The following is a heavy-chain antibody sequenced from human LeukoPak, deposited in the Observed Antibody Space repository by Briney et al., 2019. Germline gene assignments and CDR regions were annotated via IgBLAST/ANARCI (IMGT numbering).Heavy chain of an antibody. Sequence: SETLCLTCTVSGYSISSGYYWGWIRQPPGKGLEWFGSIYHSGSTYYNPSLKSRVTISVDTSKNQFSLKLSSVTAADTAVYYCARDMGGATDDYWGQGTLVTVSP. D-gene: IGHD1-26*01. V-gene: IGHV4-38-2*02. CDR2: IYHSGST. J-gene: IGHJ4*02. CDR3: ARDMGGATDDY. CDR1: GYSISSGYY.